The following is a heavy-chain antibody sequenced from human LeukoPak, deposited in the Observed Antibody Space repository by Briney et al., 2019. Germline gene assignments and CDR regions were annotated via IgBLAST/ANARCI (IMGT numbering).Heavy chain of an antibody. J-gene: IGHJ6*02. Sequence: GGSLRLSCAASGFTFSSYEMNWVRQAPGKGLEWVSYISSSGSTIYYADSVKGRFTISRDNAKNSLYLQMNSLRAEDTAVYYCARGPHYEYYYYYGMDDWGQGTTVTVSS. CDR2: ISSSGSTI. V-gene: IGHV3-48*03. CDR3: ARGPHYEYYYYYGMDD. D-gene: IGHD4-17*01. CDR1: GFTFSSYE.